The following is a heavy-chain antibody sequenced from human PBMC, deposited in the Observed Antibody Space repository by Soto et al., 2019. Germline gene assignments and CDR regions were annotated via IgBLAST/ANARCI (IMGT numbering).Heavy chain of an antibody. D-gene: IGHD3-22*01. CDR2: IYYSGST. Sequence: SETLSLTCTVSGGSISSYYWSWIRQPPGKGLEWIGYIYYSGSTNYNPSLKSRVTISVDTSKNQFSLKLSAVTAADTAVYYCARITYYYDSSGYYNWFDPWGQGTLVTVSS. J-gene: IGHJ5*02. CDR3: ARITYYYDSSGYYNWFDP. CDR1: GGSISSYY. V-gene: IGHV4-59*01.